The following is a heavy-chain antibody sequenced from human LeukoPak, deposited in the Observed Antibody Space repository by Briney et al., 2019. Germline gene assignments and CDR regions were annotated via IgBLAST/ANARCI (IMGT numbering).Heavy chain of an antibody. V-gene: IGHV4-4*02. D-gene: IGHD3-10*01. CDR3: ARFPPRITMVRGVIRKTGNDY. CDR1: GFSISSSNL. J-gene: IGHJ4*02. CDR2: IYHSGST. Sequence: PSGTLSLTCAASGFSISSSNLRRFVRQPPGKGLGVIVEIYHSGSTNYNQSLKSRVTISVDNSKNQFSLKLSSVTAADTAVYYCARFPPRITMVRGVIRKTGNDYWGQGTLVTVSS.